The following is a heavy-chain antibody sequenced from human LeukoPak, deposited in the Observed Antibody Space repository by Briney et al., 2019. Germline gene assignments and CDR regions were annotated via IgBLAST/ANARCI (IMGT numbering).Heavy chain of an antibody. CDR2: INHGGST. CDR1: GGSFSGYY. D-gene: IGHD5-24*01. J-gene: IGHJ4*02. Sequence: SETLSLTCAVYGGSFSGYYWNWIRQPPGKGLEWIGEINHGGSTNYNPSLKSRVTISVDTSKNQFSLKLSSVTAADTAVYYCARGSRWLQLWGQGTLVTVSS. V-gene: IGHV4-34*01. CDR3: ARGSRWLQL.